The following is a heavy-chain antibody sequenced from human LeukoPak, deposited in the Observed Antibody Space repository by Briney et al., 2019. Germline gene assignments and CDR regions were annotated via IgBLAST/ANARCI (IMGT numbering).Heavy chain of an antibody. D-gene: IGHD6-13*01. J-gene: IGHJ6*04. V-gene: IGHV3-30*02. CDR1: GFTFSSYG. Sequence: GGSLRLSCAASGFTFSSYGMHWVRQAPGKGLEWVAVIWYDGSNKYYADSVKGRFTISRDNSKNTLYLQMNSLRPEDTAVYYCVKGSSWYAYGMDVWAKGPRSPSPQ. CDR2: IWYDGSNK. CDR3: VKGSSWYAYGMDV.